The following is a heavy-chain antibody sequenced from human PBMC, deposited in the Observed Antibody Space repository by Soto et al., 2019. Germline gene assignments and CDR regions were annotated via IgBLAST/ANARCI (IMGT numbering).Heavy chain of an antibody. J-gene: IGHJ4*02. CDR2: IDPSDSYT. CDR3: ARLVPIEARPNSDY. Sequence: PVESLTISCKVSGYSFTSYWISWVLQMPGKGLEWMGRIDPSDSYTNYSPSFQGHVTISADKSISTAYLQWSSLKASDTAMYYCARLVPIEARPNSDYWGQGTMVTVSS. V-gene: IGHV5-10-1*01. D-gene: IGHD6-6*01. CDR1: GYSFTSYW.